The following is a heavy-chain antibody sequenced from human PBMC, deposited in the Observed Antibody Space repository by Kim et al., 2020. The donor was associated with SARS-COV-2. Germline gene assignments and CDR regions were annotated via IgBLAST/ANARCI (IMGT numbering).Heavy chain of an antibody. CDR2: ISWNSGSI. V-gene: IGHV3-9*01. Sequence: GGSLRLSCAASGFTFADYAMDWVRQAPGKGLEWVSGISWNSGSIAYAVSVKGRFTISRDNAKNSLYLQMNSLRAEDTALYYCAKDSGDYGGHSGWFDPWGQGTLVTVSS. CDR1: GFTFADYA. D-gene: IGHD4-17*01. J-gene: IGHJ5*02. CDR3: AKDSGDYGGHSGWFDP.